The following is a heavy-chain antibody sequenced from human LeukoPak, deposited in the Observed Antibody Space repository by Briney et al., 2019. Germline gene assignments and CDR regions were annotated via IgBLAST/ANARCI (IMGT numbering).Heavy chain of an antibody. CDR3: ARVYSSSWYAYFQH. V-gene: IGHV3-23*01. D-gene: IGHD6-13*01. CDR2: ISGSGGST. J-gene: IGHJ1*01. Sequence: PGGSLRLSCAASGFTFSSYAMSWVRQAPGKGLEWVSAISGSGGSTYYADSVKGRFTISRDNSKNTLYLQMNSLRAEDTAVYYCARVYSSSWYAYFQHWGQGTLVTVSS. CDR1: GFTFSSYA.